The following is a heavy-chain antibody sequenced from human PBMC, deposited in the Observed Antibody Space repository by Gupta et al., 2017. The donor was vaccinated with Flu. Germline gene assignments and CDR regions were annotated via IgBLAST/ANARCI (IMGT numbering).Heavy chain of an antibody. CDR1: GYNFRHYG. CDR2: ITPFNNFA. Sequence: QVQLVQSGDEVKKPGASVRFSCKTSGYNFRHYGVNWVRQTPRQGLEWVGWITPFNNFANSTQKFRGRVAMTTDTSTNTVFLEMRGLTSDDTAIYYCARGLMDEFYFLDHWGQGSQLTVSS. CDR3: ARGLMDEFYFLDH. V-gene: IGHV1-18*01. D-gene: IGHD1-26*01. J-gene: IGHJ4*02.